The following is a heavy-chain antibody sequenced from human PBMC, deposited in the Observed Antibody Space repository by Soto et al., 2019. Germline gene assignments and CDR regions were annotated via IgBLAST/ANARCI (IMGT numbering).Heavy chain of an antibody. CDR3: ARNWNLALVPAAYFDS. Sequence: PSETLSLTCTISGGSINGYYWSWIRQPPGKGLEWIGYVYYTGTTYYNPSLQSRVTISIDTSKNQFSLNLNSVTAADTAVYYCARNWNLALVPAAYFDSWGQGTLVTVSS. CDR2: VYYTGTT. V-gene: IGHV4-59*04. D-gene: IGHD2-2*01. CDR1: GGSINGYY. J-gene: IGHJ4*02.